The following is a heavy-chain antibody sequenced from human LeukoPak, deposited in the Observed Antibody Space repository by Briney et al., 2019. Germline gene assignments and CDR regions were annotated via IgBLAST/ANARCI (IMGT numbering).Heavy chain of an antibody. CDR1: GYSLTELS. CDR2: FDPEDGET. Sequence: ASVKVSCKVSGYSLTELSMHWVRQAPGKGLEWMGGFDPEDGETIYAQKFQGRVTMTEDTSTDTAYMELSSLRSEDTAVYYCATVRRTPLYYGMDVWGQGTTVTVSS. CDR3: ATVRRTPLYYGMDV. J-gene: IGHJ6*02. V-gene: IGHV1-24*01.